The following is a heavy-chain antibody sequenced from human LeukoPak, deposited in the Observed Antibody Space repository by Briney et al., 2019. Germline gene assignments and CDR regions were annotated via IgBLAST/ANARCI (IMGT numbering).Heavy chain of an antibody. D-gene: IGHD5/OR15-5a*01. Sequence: SETLSLTCDVSGASISDSPYYWGWIRQSPGTGLEWIGSVLYSGTTHYNPSLKNRVSVSVDTSKNQFSLDLRSVTAADTALYYCARHDFGVYDFSAFDIWGQGTLIRVSS. CDR3: ARHDFGVYDFSAFDI. V-gene: IGHV4-39*01. CDR2: VLYSGTT. CDR1: GASISDSPYY. J-gene: IGHJ3*02.